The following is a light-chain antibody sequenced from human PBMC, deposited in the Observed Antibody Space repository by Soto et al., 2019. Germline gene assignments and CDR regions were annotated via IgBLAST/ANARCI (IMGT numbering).Light chain of an antibody. Sequence: DIQMTQSPSSLSASVGDRVTITCRASQSVSSYLNWYQQEPGKPTKLLIYAASSLQSGVPSRFSGSGSGTDFTLTITRLEPEDFAVYYCQQYGTSPWTFGQGTKVELK. CDR2: AAS. CDR1: QSVSSY. J-gene: IGKJ1*01. V-gene: IGKV1-39*01. CDR3: QQYGTSPWT.